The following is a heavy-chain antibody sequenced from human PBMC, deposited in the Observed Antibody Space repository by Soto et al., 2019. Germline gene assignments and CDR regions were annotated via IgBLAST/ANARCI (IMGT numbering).Heavy chain of an antibody. V-gene: IGHV1-69*01. D-gene: IGHD3-16*01. CDR1: GGTFSSYA. Sequence: QVPLLQSGAEVKKPGSSVKVSCKASGGTFSSYAISWVRQAPGQGLEWMGGIIPLFRTSNYAHKFQGRVTVTADESTSTVYLELRSLRSDDTAVYYCARVDGGNIDYWGQGTLVTISS. J-gene: IGHJ4*02. CDR2: IIPLFRTS. CDR3: ARVDGGNIDY.